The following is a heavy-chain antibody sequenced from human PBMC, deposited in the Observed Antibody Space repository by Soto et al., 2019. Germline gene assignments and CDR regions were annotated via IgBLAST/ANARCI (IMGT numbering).Heavy chain of an antibody. CDR1: GGSISSSVYY. CDR2: IYYSGST. CDR3: ARDTVSGLDY. J-gene: IGHJ4*02. Sequence: QVQLQESGPGLVKPSQTLSLTCTVSGGSISSSVYYWSWIRQHPGKGLEWIGYIYYSGSTYYNPSLKSRVTKSVDTAKNQFSLKLSAVTAADTAVDYCARDTVSGLDYWGQGTLVTVSS. V-gene: IGHV4-31*03. D-gene: IGHD4-17*01.